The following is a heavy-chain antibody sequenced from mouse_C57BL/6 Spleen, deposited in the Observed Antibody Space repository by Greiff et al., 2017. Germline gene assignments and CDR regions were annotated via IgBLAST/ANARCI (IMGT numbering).Heavy chain of an antibody. CDR1: GYAFTSYW. D-gene: IGHD1-1*01. CDR3: AREVYAGAMDY. Sequence: VQLQQPGAELVKPGASVKLSCKASGYAFTSYWMHWVKQRPGQGLEWIGMIHPNSGSTNYNEKFKSKATLTVDKSSSTAYMQLSSLTSEDSAVYYCAREVYAGAMDYWGQGTSVTVSS. V-gene: IGHV1-64*01. J-gene: IGHJ4*01. CDR2: IHPNSGST.